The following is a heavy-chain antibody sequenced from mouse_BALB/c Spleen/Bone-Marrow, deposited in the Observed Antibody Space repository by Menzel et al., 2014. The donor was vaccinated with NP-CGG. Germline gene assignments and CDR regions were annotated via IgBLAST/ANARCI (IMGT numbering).Heavy chain of an antibody. J-gene: IGHJ4*01. CDR2: IYPVSAST. Sequence: QVQLQQSGAERVKPGTSVTLSCKASGYNFTSYWVNWVKLRLGQGLEWIGDIYPVSASTNYNEKFRSKATLTVDTSSSTAYMQLSNLASDDSALYYCASGVYYAMDYWGQGTSVTVSS. CDR3: ASGVYYAMDY. V-gene: IGHV1-55*01. CDR1: GYNFTSYW.